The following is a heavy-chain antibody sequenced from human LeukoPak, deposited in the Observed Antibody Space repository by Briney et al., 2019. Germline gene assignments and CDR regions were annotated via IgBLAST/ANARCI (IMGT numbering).Heavy chain of an antibody. CDR3: AREGPDYGPAFDI. Sequence: GASVKVSCTASGYSFTRNGIIWVRQAPGQGLEWMGWINSNNGNTKYAQNLQGRVTMTTDTSTSTAYMELRSLRFDDTAVYYCAREGPDYGPAFDIWGQGTMVTDSS. CDR1: GYSFTRNG. D-gene: IGHD4/OR15-4a*01. J-gene: IGHJ3*02. CDR2: INSNNGNT. V-gene: IGHV1-18*01.